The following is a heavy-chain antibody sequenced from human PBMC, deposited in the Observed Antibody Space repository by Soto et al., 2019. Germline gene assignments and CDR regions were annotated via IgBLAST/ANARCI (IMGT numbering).Heavy chain of an antibody. CDR3: ARGYFGYCSGGSCPGDH. CDR1: GYTFTSYD. D-gene: IGHD2-15*01. Sequence: ASVKVSCKASGYTFTSYDINWVRQATGQGLEWMGWMNPNSGNTGYAQKFQGRVTMTRNTSISTAYMELSSLRSEDTAVYYCARGYFGYCSGGSCPGDHCGQGTLVTVPT. V-gene: IGHV1-8*01. J-gene: IGHJ4*02. CDR2: MNPNSGNT.